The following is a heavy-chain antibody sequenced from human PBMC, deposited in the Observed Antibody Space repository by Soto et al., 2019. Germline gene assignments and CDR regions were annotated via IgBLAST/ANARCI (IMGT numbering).Heavy chain of an antibody. CDR2: ISGSGGST. CDR3: AKDDGYSGYENMDV. Sequence: LRLSCAASGFTFSSYAMSWVRQAPGKGLEWVSAISGSGGSTYYADSVKGRFTISRDNSKNTLYLQMNSLRAEDTAVYYCAKDDGYSGYENMDVWGQGTTVTVSS. D-gene: IGHD5-12*01. J-gene: IGHJ6*02. CDR1: GFTFSSYA. V-gene: IGHV3-23*01.